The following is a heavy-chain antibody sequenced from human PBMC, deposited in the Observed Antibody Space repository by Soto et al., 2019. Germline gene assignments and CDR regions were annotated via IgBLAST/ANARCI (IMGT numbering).Heavy chain of an antibody. Sequence: SETLSLTCAVYGESFSNHYWTWIRQSPGKGLEWVGEINYSGSTRYNWSLGSRVTISVDTSKNQFSLMVTSVTAEDTAVYYCARGVVYRDVGLAYGMDVWGQGTTVTVSS. CDR1: GESFSNHY. CDR3: ARGVVYRDVGLAYGMDV. D-gene: IGHD3-22*01. J-gene: IGHJ6*02. CDR2: INYSGST. V-gene: IGHV4-34*01.